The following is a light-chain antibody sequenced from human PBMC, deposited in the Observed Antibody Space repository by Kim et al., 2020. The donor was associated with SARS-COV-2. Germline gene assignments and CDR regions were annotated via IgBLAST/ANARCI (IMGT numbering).Light chain of an antibody. CDR3: QQYDNLPRT. CDR1: QSVSNRY. CDR2: AAT. J-gene: IGKJ1*01. V-gene: IGKV3-20*01. Sequence: EVVLKQLPDTLSLSPGERATLSCRASQSVSNRYLAWYQQKPGQAPRLLIYAATTRATGIPDRFSGSGSGTDFTLAISRLEPEDSAVYYCQQYDNLPRTFAQGTKVDIK.